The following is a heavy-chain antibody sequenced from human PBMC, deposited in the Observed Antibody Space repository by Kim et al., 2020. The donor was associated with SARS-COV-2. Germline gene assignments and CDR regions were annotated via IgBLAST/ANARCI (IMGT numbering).Heavy chain of an antibody. J-gene: IGHJ4*02. CDR1: GGSISSGSYY. V-gene: IGHV4-61*02. D-gene: IGHD3-22*01. CDR2: IYTSGST. Sequence: SETLSLTCTVSGGSISSGSYYWSWIRQPAGKGLEWIGCIYTSGSTYYNPSLKSRVTISVDTSKNQFSLKLSSVTAADTAVYYCARRNVDSSGYYFSACECYFDYWGQGTLVTVSS. CDR3: ARRNVDSSGYYFSACECYFDY.